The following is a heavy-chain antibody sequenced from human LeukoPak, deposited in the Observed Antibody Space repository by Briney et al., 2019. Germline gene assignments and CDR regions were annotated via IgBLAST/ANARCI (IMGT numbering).Heavy chain of an antibody. CDR3: ATTGWSSRRGAFDI. J-gene: IGHJ3*02. V-gene: IGHV3-53*01. D-gene: IGHD2-15*01. CDR1: GFTARSTN. Sequence: GGSLRLSCAASGFTARSTNMRSVRQAPGKGLEWVSVIYSGGSTYYADSVKGRFTISRDNSKNTLYLQMNSLRGEDTAVYYCATTGWSSRRGAFDIWGQGTVVTVSS. CDR2: IYSGGST.